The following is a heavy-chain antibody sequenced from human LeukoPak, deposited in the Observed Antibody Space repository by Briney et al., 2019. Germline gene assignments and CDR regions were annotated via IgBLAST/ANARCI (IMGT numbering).Heavy chain of an antibody. J-gene: IGHJ1*01. CDR3: ARGYCGGDCYGD. D-gene: IGHD2-21*02. V-gene: IGHV3-21*01. CDR1: GFSFSNYA. CDR2: IDGSSSHI. Sequence: GGSLRLSCAASGFSFSNYAMNWVRQAPGKGLEWVSSIDGSSSHIYYADSVKGCFTISRDNTKSSLYLQMNSLRAEDMAVYYCARGYCGGDCYGDWGQGTLVTVSS.